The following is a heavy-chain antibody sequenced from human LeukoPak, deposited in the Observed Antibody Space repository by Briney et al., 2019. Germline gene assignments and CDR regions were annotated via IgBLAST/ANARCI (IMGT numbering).Heavy chain of an antibody. CDR3: ARPPLGYCSSTSCLENWFDP. J-gene: IGHJ5*02. D-gene: IGHD2-2*01. CDR2: NSSSSSYI. V-gene: IGHV3-21*01. CDR1: GFTFSSYS. Sequence: GGSLRLSCAASGFTFSSYSMNWVRQAPGKGLEWVSSNSSSSSYIYYADSVKGRFTISRDNAKNSLYLQMNSLKAEDTAVYYCARPPLGYCSSTSCLENWFDPWGQGTLVTVSS.